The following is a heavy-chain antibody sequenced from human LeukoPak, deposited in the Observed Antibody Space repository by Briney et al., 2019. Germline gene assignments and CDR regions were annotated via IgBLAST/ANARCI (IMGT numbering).Heavy chain of an antibody. J-gene: IGHJ4*02. V-gene: IGHV4-39*07. CDR3: ARVGGYSYGSDY. CDR1: GGSISSGSYY. Sequence: SQTLSLTCTVSGGSISSGSYYWGWIRQPPGKGLEWIGSIYYSGSTYYNPSLKSRVTISVDTSKNQFSLKLSPVTAADTAVYYCARVGGYSYGSDYWGQGTLVTVSS. CDR2: IYYSGST. D-gene: IGHD5-18*01.